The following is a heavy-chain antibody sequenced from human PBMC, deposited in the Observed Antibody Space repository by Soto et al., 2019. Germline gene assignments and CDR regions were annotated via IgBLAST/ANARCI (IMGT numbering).Heavy chain of an antibody. CDR3: AKSYRVAGKQDDAFDI. V-gene: IGHV3-23*01. CDR1: GFTFSRYA. Sequence: PGGSLILSCASSGFTFSRYAMSWVRQAPGKGLEWVSAISGSGGSTYYADSVKGRFTISRDNSKNTLYLQMNSLRAEDTAVYYCAKSYRVAGKQDDAFDIWGQGTMVTVSS. J-gene: IGHJ3*02. CDR2: ISGSGGST. D-gene: IGHD6-19*01.